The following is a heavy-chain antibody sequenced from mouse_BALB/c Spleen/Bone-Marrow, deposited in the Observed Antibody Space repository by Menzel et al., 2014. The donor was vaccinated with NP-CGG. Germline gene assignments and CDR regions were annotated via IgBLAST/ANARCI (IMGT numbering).Heavy chain of an antibody. CDR3: ARRGYYGSSYYFDY. CDR1: GYAFSSYW. CDR2: IYPGDGDT. J-gene: IGHJ2*01. Sequence: QVQLQQPGAELVRPGSSVKISCKASGYAFSSYWMNWVKQGPGQGLEWIGQIYPGDGDTNYNGKFKGKATLTADKSSSTAYMQLSSLTSEDSAVYFCARRGYYGSSYYFDYWGQGTTLTVSS. D-gene: IGHD1-1*01. V-gene: IGHV1-80*01.